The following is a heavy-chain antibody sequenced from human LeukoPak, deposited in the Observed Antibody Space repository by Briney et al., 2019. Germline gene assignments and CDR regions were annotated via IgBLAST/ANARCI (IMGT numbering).Heavy chain of an antibody. V-gene: IGHV4-34*01. CDR2: INPGGTT. D-gene: IGHD4-23*01. CDR1: GGTFSGYY. J-gene: IGHJ4*02. CDR3: ARGRARWVVPPQTTMDFDY. Sequence: PSETLSFTCAVYGGTFSGYYWSWIRQSPGKGLEWLGEINPGGTTNYNPSLVSRVIMSVDTSKNQFSLKMDSVNAADTAVYYCARGRARWVVPPQTTMDFDYWGQGTLVTVSS.